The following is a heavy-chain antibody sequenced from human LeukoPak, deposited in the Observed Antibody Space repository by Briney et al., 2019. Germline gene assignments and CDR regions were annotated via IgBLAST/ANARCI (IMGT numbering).Heavy chain of an antibody. Sequence: GASVKVSCKASGGTFSSYAISWVRQAPGQGLEWMGGIIPIFGTANYAQKFQGRVAITTDESTSTAYMELSSLRSEDTAVYYCARDQDLDYGGNEWGQGTLVTVSS. V-gene: IGHV1-69*05. CDR3: ARDQDLDYGGNE. CDR2: IIPIFGTA. D-gene: IGHD4-23*01. CDR1: GGTFSSYA. J-gene: IGHJ4*02.